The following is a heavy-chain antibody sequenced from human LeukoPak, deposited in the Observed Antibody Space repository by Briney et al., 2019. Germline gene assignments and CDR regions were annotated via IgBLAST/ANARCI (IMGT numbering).Heavy chain of an antibody. Sequence: GRSLRLSCAASGFTFDDYAMHWVRQAPGKGLEWVSGISWNSGSIGYADSVKGRFTISRDNAKNSLYLQMNSLRAEDTALYYCAKGATSYYYDSSGYYHRRLYYYYYYMDVWGKGTTVTVSS. J-gene: IGHJ6*03. CDR1: GFTFDDYA. CDR3: AKGATSYYYDSSGYYHRRLYYYYYYMDV. D-gene: IGHD3-22*01. CDR2: ISWNSGSI. V-gene: IGHV3-9*01.